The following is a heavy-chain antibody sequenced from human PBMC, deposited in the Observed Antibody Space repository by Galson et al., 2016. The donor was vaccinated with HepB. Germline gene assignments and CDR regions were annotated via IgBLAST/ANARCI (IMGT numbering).Heavy chain of an antibody. CDR1: GFMFSTYW. Sequence: SLRLSCAASGFMFSTYWMHWVRRTPGKGLVWVARIDSDGSRTSYADSVKGRFTISRDNAKNRLYLQMNSLRAEDTAVYYCTSGPPYYCSGGNCYLHYFDSWGQGTLVTVSS. CDR2: IDSDGSRT. V-gene: IGHV3-74*01. CDR3: TSGPPYYCSGGNCYLHYFDS. J-gene: IGHJ4*02. D-gene: IGHD2-15*01.